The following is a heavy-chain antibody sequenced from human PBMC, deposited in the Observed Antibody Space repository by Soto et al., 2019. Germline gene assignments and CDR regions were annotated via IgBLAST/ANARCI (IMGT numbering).Heavy chain of an antibody. CDR2: IRTISSAI. Sequence: QLVESGGGLVQPGGSLRLSCAASGFTFSDYPMNWVRQAPGEGLERVSSIRTISSAIYFADSVRGRFTISRDNARNSLYLQMTSLRDEDTAVYYCARETPSFDSWGQGTLVTVSS. D-gene: IGHD2-15*01. J-gene: IGHJ4*02. V-gene: IGHV3-48*02. CDR3: ARETPSFDS. CDR1: GFTFSDYP.